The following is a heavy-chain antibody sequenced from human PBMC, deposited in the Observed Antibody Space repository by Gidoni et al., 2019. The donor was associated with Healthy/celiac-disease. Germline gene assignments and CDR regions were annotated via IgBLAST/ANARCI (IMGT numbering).Heavy chain of an antibody. J-gene: IGHJ3*02. V-gene: IGHV1-69*04. Sequence: QVQLVQSGAEVTKPGSSVKVACKASGGTFSSYAISWVRQAPGQGLEWMGRIIPILGIANYAQKFQGRVTITADKSTSTAYMELSSLRSEDTAVYYCARDKISSTRSGAFDIWGQGTMVTVSS. CDR2: IIPILGIA. D-gene: IGHD6-13*01. CDR1: GGTFSSYA. CDR3: ARDKISSTRSGAFDI.